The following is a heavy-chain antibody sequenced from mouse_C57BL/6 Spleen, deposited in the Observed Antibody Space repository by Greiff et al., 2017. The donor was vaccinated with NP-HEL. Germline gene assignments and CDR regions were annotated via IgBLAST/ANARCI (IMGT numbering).Heavy chain of an antibody. V-gene: IGHV3-6*01. CDR1: GYSITSGYY. CDR3: ARDYGISYYFDY. Sequence: EVKVEESGPGLVKPSQSLSLTCSVTGYSITSGYYWNWIRQFPGNKLEWMGYISYDGSNNYNPSLKNRISITRDTSKNQFFLKLNSVTTEDTATYYCARDYGISYYFDYWGQGTTLTVSS. J-gene: IGHJ2*01. CDR2: ISYDGSN. D-gene: IGHD2-1*01.